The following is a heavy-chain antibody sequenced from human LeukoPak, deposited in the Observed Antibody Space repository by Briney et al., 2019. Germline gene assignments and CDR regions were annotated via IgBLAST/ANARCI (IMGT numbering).Heavy chain of an antibody. CDR2: IYYSGST. J-gene: IGHJ5*02. D-gene: IGHD1-1*01. CDR1: GGSISSSSYY. V-gene: IGHV4-39*01. CDR3: ARLEDYNWFDP. Sequence: PSETLSLTCTVSGGSISSSSYYWGWIRQLPGKGLEWIGSIYYSGSTYYNPSLKSRVTISVDTSKNQFSLKLSSVTAADTAVYYCARLEDYNWFDPWGQGTLDTVSS.